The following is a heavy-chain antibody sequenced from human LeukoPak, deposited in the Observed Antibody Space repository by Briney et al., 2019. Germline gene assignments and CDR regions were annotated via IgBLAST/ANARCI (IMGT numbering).Heavy chain of an antibody. Sequence: ASVKVSCKASGYTFTGYYMHWVRQAPGQGLEWMGWINPNSGGTNYAQKFQGRVTMTRDTSISTAYMELSRLRSDDTAVYYCARSKGNYESSGYYYPTPDYWGQGTLVTVSS. CDR2: INPNSGGT. V-gene: IGHV1-2*02. CDR1: GYTFTGYY. CDR3: ARSKGNYESSGYYYPTPDY. J-gene: IGHJ4*02. D-gene: IGHD3-22*01.